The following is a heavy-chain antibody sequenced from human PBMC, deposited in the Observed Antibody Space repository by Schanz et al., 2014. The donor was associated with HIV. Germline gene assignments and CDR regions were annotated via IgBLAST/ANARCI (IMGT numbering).Heavy chain of an antibody. D-gene: IGHD4-17*01. CDR1: GFTFSNYG. J-gene: IGHJ4*02. Sequence: QVQLVESGGGVVQPGRSLRLSCAASGFTFSNYGMHWVRQAPGKGLEWMAVIWYDGSNKYYADSVKGRFTISRDNSKKTLYLQMNSLRAEDTAVYYCATAAVTDYSDNWGQGTLVTVS. CDR3: ATAAVTDYSDN. CDR2: IWYDGSNK. V-gene: IGHV3-33*01.